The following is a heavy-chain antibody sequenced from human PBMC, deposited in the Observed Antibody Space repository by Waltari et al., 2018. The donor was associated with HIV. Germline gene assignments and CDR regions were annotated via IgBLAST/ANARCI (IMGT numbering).Heavy chain of an antibody. J-gene: IGHJ1*01. CDR1: GFNFEEYA. V-gene: IGHV3-49*05. CDR3: VRDSLPKCAAGSCYRK. CDR2: IRGLRYGGTS. Sequence: EVRLEESGGGVVTPGRSLRLTCVTSGFNFEEYALSWFRQAPGKGPGWVGFIRGLRYGGTSDYGASTKGRVIITRDDSQSVLYLDVTSLKTEDSGVYYCVRDSLPKCAAGSCYRKWGQGT. D-gene: IGHD3-16*02.